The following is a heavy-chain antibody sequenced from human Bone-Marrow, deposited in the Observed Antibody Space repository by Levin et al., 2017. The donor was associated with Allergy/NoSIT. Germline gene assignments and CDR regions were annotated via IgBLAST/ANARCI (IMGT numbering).Heavy chain of an antibody. CDR3: ALTTVTTQKHFDY. Sequence: KLGESLKISCKGSGYSFTSYWISWVRQMPGKGLEWMGRIDPSDSYTNYSPSFQGHVTISADKSISTAYLQWSSLKASDTAMYYCALTTVTTQKHFDYWGQGTLVTVSS. V-gene: IGHV5-10-1*01. J-gene: IGHJ4*02. D-gene: IGHD4-17*01. CDR2: IDPSDSYT. CDR1: GYSFTSYW.